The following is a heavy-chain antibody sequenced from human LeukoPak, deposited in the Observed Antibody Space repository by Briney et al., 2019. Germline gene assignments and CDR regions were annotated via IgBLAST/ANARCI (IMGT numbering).Heavy chain of an antibody. Sequence: GGSLRLSCAASGFTFSSYAMSWVRQAPGKGLEWVSAISGSGGSTYYADSVKGRFTISRDNSKNTLYLQMNSLRAEDTAVYYCVKSSIAAPGAFDIWGQGTMVTVPS. CDR1: GFTFSSYA. J-gene: IGHJ3*02. CDR3: VKSSIAAPGAFDI. D-gene: IGHD6-6*01. V-gene: IGHV3-23*01. CDR2: ISGSGGST.